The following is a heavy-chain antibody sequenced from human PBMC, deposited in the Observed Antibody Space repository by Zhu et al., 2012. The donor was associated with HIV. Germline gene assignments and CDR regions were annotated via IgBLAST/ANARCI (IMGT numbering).Heavy chain of an antibody. V-gene: IGHV4-30-2*01. CDR2: IYHSGST. D-gene: IGHD4-23*01. J-gene: IGHJ5*02. CDR1: GGSISSGGYS. CDR3: ARGTTVVPRWFDP. Sequence: QVQLQESGSGLVKPSQTLSLTCAVSGGSISSGGYSWSWIRQPPGKGLEWIGYIYHSGSTYYNPSLKSRVTISVDRSKNQFSLKLSSVTAADTAVYYCARGTTVVPRWFDPWGQGTLVTVSS.